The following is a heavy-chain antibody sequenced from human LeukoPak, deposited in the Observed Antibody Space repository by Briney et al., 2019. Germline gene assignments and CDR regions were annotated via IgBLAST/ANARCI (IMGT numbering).Heavy chain of an antibody. CDR2: IYYNGNT. V-gene: IGHV4-59*01. CDR3: ARVTSGSYAN. D-gene: IGHD3-10*01. CDR1: GGSLRSNY. J-gene: IGHJ4*02. Sequence: SETLSLTCTVSGGSLRSNYWSWNRQTPGKGLEWIGYIYYNGNTNYNPFLKSRVAISIDTSKNQFSLKLSSVTAADTAVYYCARVTSGSYANWGQGTLVTVSS.